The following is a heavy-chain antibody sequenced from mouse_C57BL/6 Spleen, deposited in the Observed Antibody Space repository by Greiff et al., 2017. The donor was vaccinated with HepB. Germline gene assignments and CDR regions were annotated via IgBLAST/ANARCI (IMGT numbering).Heavy chain of an antibody. J-gene: IGHJ3*01. V-gene: IGHV5-4*01. CDR3: ARDLGYDPWFAY. CDR2: ISDGGSYT. D-gene: IGHD2-3*01. Sequence: EVQLVESGGGLVKPGGSLKLSCAASGFTFSSYAMSWVRQTPEKRLEWVATISDGGSYTYYPDNVKGRFTISRDNAKNNLYLQMSHLKSEDTAMYYCARDLGYDPWFAYGGQGTLVTVSA. CDR1: GFTFSSYA.